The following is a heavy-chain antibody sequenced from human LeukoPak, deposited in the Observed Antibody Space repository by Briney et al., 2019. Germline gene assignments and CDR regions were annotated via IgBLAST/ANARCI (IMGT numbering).Heavy chain of an antibody. D-gene: IGHD3-9*01. CDR3: ARAGRGLRYFDWLTYDY. J-gene: IGHJ4*02. Sequence: PGGSLRLSCAASGFTFSSYWVHWVRHAPGKGLVWVSRINSDMSTTTYADSVKGRFTISRDNAKNTLYLQMNSLRAEDTAVYYCARAGRGLRYFDWLTYDYWGQGTLVTVSS. CDR1: GFTFSSYW. CDR2: INSDMSTT. V-gene: IGHV3-74*01.